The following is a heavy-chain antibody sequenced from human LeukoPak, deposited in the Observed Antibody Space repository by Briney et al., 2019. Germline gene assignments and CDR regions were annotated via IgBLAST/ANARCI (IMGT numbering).Heavy chain of an antibody. CDR2: IYYSGST. CDR3: ASIEYGGNGYYFDY. D-gene: IGHD4-23*01. CDR1: GGSISSSSYY. Sequence: SETLSLTCTVSGGSISSSSYYWGWIRQPPGTGLEWIGSIYYSGSTYYNPSLKSRVTISVDTSKNQFSLKLSSVTAADTAVYYCASIEYGGNGYYFDYWGRGTLVAVSS. V-gene: IGHV4-39*07. J-gene: IGHJ4*02.